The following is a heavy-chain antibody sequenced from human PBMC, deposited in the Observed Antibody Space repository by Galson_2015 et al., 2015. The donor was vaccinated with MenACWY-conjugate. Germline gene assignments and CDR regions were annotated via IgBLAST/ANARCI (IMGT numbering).Heavy chain of an antibody. Sequence: SVKVSCKASGYSFTNYGINWVRQAPGQGLEWIAWINPYNNHTNYAQKVRGRVAMTTDTSTGTAYMELRSLTSDDTAVYYCAREPRFCSSTRCSFGWFDPWGQGTLVTVSS. CDR3: AREPRFCSSTRCSFGWFDP. V-gene: IGHV1-18*01. CDR1: GYSFTNYG. D-gene: IGHD2-2*01. J-gene: IGHJ5*02. CDR2: INPYNNHT.